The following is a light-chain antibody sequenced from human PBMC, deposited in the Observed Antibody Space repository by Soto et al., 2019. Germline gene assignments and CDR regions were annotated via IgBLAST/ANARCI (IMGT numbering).Light chain of an antibody. CDR2: DVS. CDR3: TSYTSSATYV. V-gene: IGLV2-14*01. J-gene: IGLJ1*01. CDR1: NSDVGGYNY. Sequence: QSVLTQPASVSGSPGQSITISCTGTNSDVGGYNYVSWYQQHPGKAPKPMIYDVSNRPSGVSNRFSGSKSGNTASLTISGLQAEDEADYYCTSYTSSATYVFGTGTKSPS.